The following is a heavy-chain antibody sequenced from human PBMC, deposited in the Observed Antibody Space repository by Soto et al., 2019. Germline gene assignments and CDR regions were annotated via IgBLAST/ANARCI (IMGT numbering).Heavy chain of an antibody. D-gene: IGHD3-22*01. V-gene: IGHV3-64*04. Sequence: GGSLRLSCSASGFTFSSYAMHWVRQAPGKGLEYVSAISSSGGSTYYADSVKGRFTISRDNSKNTLYLQMNSLRAEDTAVYYCAKKASSGYYYRHFDYWGQGTLVTVSS. CDR1: GFTFSSYA. J-gene: IGHJ4*02. CDR3: AKKASSGYYYRHFDY. CDR2: ISSSGGST.